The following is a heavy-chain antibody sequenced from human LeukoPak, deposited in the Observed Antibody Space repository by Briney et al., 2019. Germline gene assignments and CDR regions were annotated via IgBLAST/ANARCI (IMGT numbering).Heavy chain of an antibody. Sequence: GGSLRLSCAASGFTFSSYAMSWVRRAPGKGLEWVSAISGSGGSTYYADSVEGRFTISRDNSKNTLYLQMNSLRAEDTAVYYCAKAPRGYCSSTSCPFDYWGQGTLVTVSS. J-gene: IGHJ4*02. V-gene: IGHV3-23*01. D-gene: IGHD2-2*01. CDR3: AKAPRGYCSSTSCPFDY. CDR1: GFTFSSYA. CDR2: ISGSGGST.